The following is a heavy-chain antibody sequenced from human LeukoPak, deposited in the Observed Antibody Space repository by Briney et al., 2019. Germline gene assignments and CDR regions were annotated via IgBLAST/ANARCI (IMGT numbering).Heavy chain of an antibody. J-gene: IGHJ4*02. CDR3: ARQTSMVTMYYFDQ. CDR1: GGSISSYY. V-gene: IGHV4-39*01. CDR2: IYYSGST. D-gene: IGHD2-21*02. Sequence: SETLSLTCTVSGGSISSYYWGWIRQPPGKGLEWIASIYYSGSTYYNPSLKSRVTMSVDTSKNQFSLKLSSVTAADTAMYYCARQTSMVTMYYFDQWGQGTLVTVSS.